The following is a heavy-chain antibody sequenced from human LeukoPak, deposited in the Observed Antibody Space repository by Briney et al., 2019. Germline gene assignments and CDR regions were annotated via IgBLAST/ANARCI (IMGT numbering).Heavy chain of an antibody. Sequence: GGSLRLSCAASGLDVSSTYMSWIRQAPGKGLEWVSTAFVGGDTYYAASVKGRFTLSKDSSRNTMFLQMHGLRPEDTAVYYCARDQLDHWGQGTLVAVSP. CDR2: AFVGGDT. J-gene: IGHJ4*02. CDR1: GLDVSSTY. CDR3: ARDQLDH. V-gene: IGHV3-53*01. D-gene: IGHD5-24*01.